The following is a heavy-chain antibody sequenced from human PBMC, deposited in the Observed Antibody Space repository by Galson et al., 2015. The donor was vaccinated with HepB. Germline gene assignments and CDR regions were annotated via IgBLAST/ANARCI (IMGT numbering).Heavy chain of an antibody. V-gene: IGHV3-21*01. CDR3: ARDSILWWPNPGGYFDL. J-gene: IGHJ2*01. CDR2: XXSXXXYI. Sequence: SLRLSCAASGFTFSSYSMNWVRQAPGKGXXXVSXXXSXXXYIYXXDSVKGRFTISRDNAKNSLXMQMNSLRAEDPAVYYCARDSILWWPNPGGYFDLWGRGTLVTVAA. CDR1: GFTFSSYS. D-gene: IGHD2-21*01.